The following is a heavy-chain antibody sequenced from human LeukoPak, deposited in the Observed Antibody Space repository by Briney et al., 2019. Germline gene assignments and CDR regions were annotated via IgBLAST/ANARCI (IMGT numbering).Heavy chain of an antibody. CDR1: GGSISSFF. CDR2: THESGST. D-gene: IGHD4-17*01. CDR3: ARSRGGYGDYGSWFDP. V-gene: IGHV4-59*01. Sequence: SETLSLTCTVSGGSISSFFWNWIRQPPGKGLEWIGFTHESGSTNYNPSLKSRVTISLDTSKNQFSLRLSSVTTADTAFYYCARSRGGYGDYGSWFDPWGQGTLVNVSP. J-gene: IGHJ5*02.